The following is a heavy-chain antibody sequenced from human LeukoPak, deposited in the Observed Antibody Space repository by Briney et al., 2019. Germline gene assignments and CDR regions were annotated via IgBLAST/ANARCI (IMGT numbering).Heavy chain of an antibody. CDR2: IYYSGST. Sequence: SETLSLTCTVSGGSISSYFWSWIRQPPGKGLEWIGYIYYSGSTDYNPSLKSRVTISVDTSKNQFSLKLSSVTAAGTAVYYCAALAAAGTDWGQGTLVTVSS. CDR3: AALAAAGTD. D-gene: IGHD6-13*01. V-gene: IGHV4-59*01. CDR1: GGSISSYF. J-gene: IGHJ4*02.